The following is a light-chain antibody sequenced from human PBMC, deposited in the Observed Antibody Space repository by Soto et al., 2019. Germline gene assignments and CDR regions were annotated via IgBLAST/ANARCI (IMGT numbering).Light chain of an antibody. CDR2: DAS. J-gene: IGKJ5*01. V-gene: IGKV3-20*01. CDR1: QSVTNK. Sequence: EMLMTQSPATLSVSPGERVSLSCWASQSVTNKLAWYQQRPGQPPRLLLYDASTRATGVPATFSGSGSGTDFTLTISRLEPEDFAVYYCQQYGSSPFAFGQGTRLEIK. CDR3: QQYGSSPFA.